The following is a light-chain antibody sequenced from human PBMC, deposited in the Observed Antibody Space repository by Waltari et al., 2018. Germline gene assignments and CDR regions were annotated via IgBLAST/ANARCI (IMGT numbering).Light chain of an antibody. CDR2: WAS. CDR1: QSVLHSSTNNNY. Sequence: DIVMTQSPDSLAVPLGERATINCMSSQSVLHSSTNNNYLAWYQHKVGHPPKLLIYWASTRESGVPDRFSGSGSVTDFTLTISSLQAEDVGLYYYQQYYSTPQTFGQGTKV. V-gene: IGKV4-1*01. CDR3: QQYYSTPQT. J-gene: IGKJ1*01.